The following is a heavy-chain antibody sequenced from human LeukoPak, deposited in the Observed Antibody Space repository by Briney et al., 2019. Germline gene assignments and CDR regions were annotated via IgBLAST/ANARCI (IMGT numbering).Heavy chain of an antibody. Sequence: SETLSLTCTVSGDSMSTSYWSWIRQPLGKGLEWIGYFYHSGTDYNPSLKSRVTISGDMSNNQFSLKLSSVTAADTAIYYCARGWRGDHFNYWGQGTLVSVSS. V-gene: IGHV4-59*01. CDR2: FYHSGT. CDR3: ARGWRGDHFNY. J-gene: IGHJ4*02. CDR1: GDSMSTSY. D-gene: IGHD3-16*01.